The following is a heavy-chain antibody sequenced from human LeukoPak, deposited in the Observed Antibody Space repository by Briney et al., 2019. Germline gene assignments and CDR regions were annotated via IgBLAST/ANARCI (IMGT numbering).Heavy chain of an antibody. D-gene: IGHD3-22*01. V-gene: IGHV3-7*03. CDR2: INQDGSEK. Sequence: GGSLRLSCAASGFTFSSYWMSWVRQAPGKGLEWVANINQDGSEKYYVDSVKGRFTISRDNAKNSLYLQMNSLRAEDTAVYYCATYRRGYHDSSESYYFDYWGQGTLVTVSS. J-gene: IGHJ4*02. CDR3: ATYRRGYHDSSESYYFDY. CDR1: GFTFSSYW.